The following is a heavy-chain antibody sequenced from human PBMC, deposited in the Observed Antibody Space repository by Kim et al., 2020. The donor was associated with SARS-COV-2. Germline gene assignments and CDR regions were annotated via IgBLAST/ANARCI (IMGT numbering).Heavy chain of an antibody. J-gene: IGHJ6*02. D-gene: IGHD4-17*01. CDR3: TTDGLTTAYYYYGMDV. V-gene: IGHV3-15*01. Sequence: VKGRFTISRDDSKNTLYLQMNSLKTEDTAVYYCTTDGLTTAYYYYGMDVWGQGTTVTVSS.